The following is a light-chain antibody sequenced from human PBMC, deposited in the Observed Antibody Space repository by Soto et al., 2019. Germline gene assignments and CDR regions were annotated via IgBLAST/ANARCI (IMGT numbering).Light chain of an antibody. CDR2: DVS. CDR3: SSYTSSSTLYV. Sequence: QSALTQPASVSGSPGRSITISCTGTSSDVGGYNYVSWYQQHPGKAPKLMIYDVSNRPSGVSNRFSGSKSGNTASLTISGLQAEDEADYYCSSYTSSSTLYVFGTGTKVTFL. CDR1: SSDVGGYNY. J-gene: IGLJ1*01. V-gene: IGLV2-14*01.